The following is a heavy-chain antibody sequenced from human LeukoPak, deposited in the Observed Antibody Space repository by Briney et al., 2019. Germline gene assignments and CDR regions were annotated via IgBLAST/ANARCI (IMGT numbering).Heavy chain of an antibody. Sequence: SETLSLTCTVSGGSISSYYWSWIRQPPGKGLEWIGYIYYSGSTNYNPSLKSRVTISVDTSKNQFSLKLSSVTAADTAVYYCARYSSPLEGPASVSDAFDIWGQGTMVTVSS. J-gene: IGHJ3*02. CDR1: GGSISSYY. V-gene: IGHV4-59*01. D-gene: IGHD6-13*01. CDR2: IYYSGST. CDR3: ARYSSPLEGPASVSDAFDI.